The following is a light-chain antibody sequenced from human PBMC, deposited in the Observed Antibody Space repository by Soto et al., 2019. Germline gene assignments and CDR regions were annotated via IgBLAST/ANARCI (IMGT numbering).Light chain of an antibody. CDR3: QQYNTYWT. V-gene: IGKV1-5*01. CDR2: DAS. J-gene: IGKJ1*01. Sequence: DIQMTQSPSTLSASVGDRATITCRASQSVSSWLAWYQQKPGKAPKLLIYDASILESGVPSRFSGGGSGTEFTLTISSLQPDDFATYYCQQYNTYWTFGQGTKVDIK. CDR1: QSVSSW.